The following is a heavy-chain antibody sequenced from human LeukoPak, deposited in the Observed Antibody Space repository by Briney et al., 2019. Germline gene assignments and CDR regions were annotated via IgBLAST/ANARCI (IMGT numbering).Heavy chain of an antibody. V-gene: IGHV1-2*02. CDR3: ARDSIVGATSVNY. CDR2: INPNSGGT. CDR1: GYTFTGYY. D-gene: IGHD1-26*01. J-gene: IGHJ4*02. Sequence: GASVKVSCKASGYTFTGYYMHWVRQAPGQGLEWMGWINPNSGGTNYAQKFQGRVTMTRDTSISTAYMELSRLRSDDTAAYYCARDSIVGATSVNYWGQGTLVTVSS.